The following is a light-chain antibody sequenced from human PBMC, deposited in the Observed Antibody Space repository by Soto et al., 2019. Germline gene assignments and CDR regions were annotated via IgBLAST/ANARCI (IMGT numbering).Light chain of an antibody. V-gene: IGKV3-20*01. CDR2: GAS. J-gene: IGKJ2*01. CDR3: QQYGSSPYT. CDR1: QSVSSSY. Sequence: EIVLTQSPGTLSLSPGERATLSCRASQSVSSSYLAWYQQKPGQAPRLLIYGASSRATGIPDRFSGSGSGTDLTLTISLREPEEFAVYYFQQYGSSPYTFGQGTKREIK.